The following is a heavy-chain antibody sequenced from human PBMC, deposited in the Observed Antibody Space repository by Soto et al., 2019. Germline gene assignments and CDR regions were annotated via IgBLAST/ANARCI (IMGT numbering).Heavy chain of an antibody. CDR3: ARKDYYYYGMDV. Sequence: PGESLKISCKGSGYSFAGYWITWVRQKPGKGLEWMGRIDPSDSQTYYSPSFRGHVTISVTKSITTVFLQWSSLRASDTAMYYCARKDYYYYGMDVWGQGTTVTVSS. V-gene: IGHV5-10-1*01. CDR2: IDPSDSQT. J-gene: IGHJ6*02. CDR1: GYSFAGYW.